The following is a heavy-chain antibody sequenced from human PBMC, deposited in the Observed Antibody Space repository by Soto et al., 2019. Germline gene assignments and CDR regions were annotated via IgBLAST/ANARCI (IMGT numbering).Heavy chain of an antibody. Sequence: EVQLLESGGGLVQPGGSLRLSCAASGFTFSSYAMSWVRQAPGKGLEWVSAISGSGASTYYADSVRGRFTISRDKSKNTLYLQMNSLRAEGPAFYYCAHFDWFMDYWGQGTLVTVSS. D-gene: IGHD3-9*01. CDR1: GFTFSSYA. CDR3: AHFDWFMDY. V-gene: IGHV3-23*01. J-gene: IGHJ4*02. CDR2: ISGSGAST.